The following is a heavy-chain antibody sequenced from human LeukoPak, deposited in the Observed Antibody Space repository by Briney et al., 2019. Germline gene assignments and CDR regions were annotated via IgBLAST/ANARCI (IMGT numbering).Heavy chain of an antibody. D-gene: IGHD2-2*01. Sequence: ASVKVSCKASGYTFTSHFMHWVRQALGQGLEWMGIIYPGGDYTNYAQKFQDRVTMTRDTSTSTIYMELNSLRSEDTAVYYCARATDQDLDYWGQGTLVTVSS. J-gene: IGHJ4*02. CDR3: ARATDQDLDY. V-gene: IGHV1-46*01. CDR1: GYTFTSHF. CDR2: IYPGGDYT.